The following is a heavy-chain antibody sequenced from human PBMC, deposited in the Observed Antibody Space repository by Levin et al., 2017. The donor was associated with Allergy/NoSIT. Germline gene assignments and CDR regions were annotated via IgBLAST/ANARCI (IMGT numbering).Heavy chain of an antibody. Sequence: ASVKVSCKGSGYTFTSYWIGWVRQMPGIGLEWMGIIYPSDSDTRYSPSFQGQVTISADKSISTAYLQWSSLKASDTAMYYCAKSRRLALRFDAFDIWGQGTMVTVSS. D-gene: IGHD5-24*01. V-gene: IGHV5-51*01. J-gene: IGHJ3*02. CDR2: IYPSDSDT. CDR1: GYTFTSYW. CDR3: AKSRRLALRFDAFDI.